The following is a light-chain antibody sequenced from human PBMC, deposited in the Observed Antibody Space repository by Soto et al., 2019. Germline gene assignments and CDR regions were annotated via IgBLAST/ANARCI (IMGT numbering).Light chain of an antibody. J-gene: IGKJ1*01. V-gene: IGKV3-15*01. Sequence: ELVMTQSPATLSVYPGERATLSCRASQSVTTNMAWYQQKPGQAPRLLIYGASTRATGIPARFSGSGSGTDFTLTISSLQSEDFAVYYCQQYNNWPPWTFGQGTKVDIK. CDR3: QQYNNWPPWT. CDR1: QSVTTN. CDR2: GAS.